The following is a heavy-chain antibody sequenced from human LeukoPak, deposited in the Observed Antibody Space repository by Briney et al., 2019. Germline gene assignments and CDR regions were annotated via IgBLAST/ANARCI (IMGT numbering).Heavy chain of an antibody. V-gene: IGHV3-49*03. Sequence: GGSLRFSCTASGFTFGDYAMSWFRQAPGKGLEGVGFIRSKAYGGTTEYAASVKGRFTISRDDSKSIAYLQMNSLKTEDTAVYYCTRDGVQVVPAATDWFDPWGQGTLVTVSS. D-gene: IGHD2-2*01. J-gene: IGHJ5*02. CDR1: GFTFGDYA. CDR3: TRDGVQVVPAATDWFDP. CDR2: IRSKAYGGTT.